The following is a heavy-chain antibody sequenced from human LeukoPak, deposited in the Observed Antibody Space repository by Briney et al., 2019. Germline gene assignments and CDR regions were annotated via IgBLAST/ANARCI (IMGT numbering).Heavy chain of an antibody. Sequence: GASVKVSCKASGYTLTSFSISWVRQAPGQGLEWMGWISAHNGYTDYAHKLQGRVTMTTDTSTNTAYMELRSLRSEDTAVYYCARMPKMSTELSGLYYFDLWGQGTLVTVSS. CDR3: ARMPKMSTELSGLYYFDL. CDR2: ISAHNGYT. D-gene: IGHD5-24*01. V-gene: IGHV1-18*01. J-gene: IGHJ4*02. CDR1: GYTLTSFS.